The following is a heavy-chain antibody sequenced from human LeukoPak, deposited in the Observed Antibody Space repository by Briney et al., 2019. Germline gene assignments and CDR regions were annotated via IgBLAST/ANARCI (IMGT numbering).Heavy chain of an antibody. CDR2: IIPIFGTA. J-gene: IGHJ4*02. CDR3: ARDYYGGNLPLDY. V-gene: IGHV1-69*05. CDR1: GYTFTGYY. Sequence: SVKVSCKASGYTFTGYYMHWVRQAPGQGLEWMGRIIPIFGTANYAQKFQGRVTITTDESTSTAYMELSSLRSEDTAVYYCARDYYGGNLPLDYWGQGTLVTVSS. D-gene: IGHD4-23*01.